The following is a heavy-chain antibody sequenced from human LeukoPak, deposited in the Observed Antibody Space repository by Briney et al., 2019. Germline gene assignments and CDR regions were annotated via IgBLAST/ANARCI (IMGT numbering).Heavy chain of an antibody. CDR3: ATGIAAFDF. D-gene: IGHD6-13*01. CDR2: FYISGST. J-gene: IGHJ4*02. Sequence: PSETLSLMRAVSGGPISSNYWCWGRQPAGKGLEWIGRFYISGSTNYNPSLKSRVTMSVDTSNNQFSLKLSSVTAADRALYYCATGIAAFDFWGQGTLVTVSS. CDR1: GGPISSNY. V-gene: IGHV4-4*07.